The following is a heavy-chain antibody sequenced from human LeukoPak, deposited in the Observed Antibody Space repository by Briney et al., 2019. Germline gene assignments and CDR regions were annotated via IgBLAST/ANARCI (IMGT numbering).Heavy chain of an antibody. CDR3: AVRNGKLPYYFDF. CDR1: GDTFSIYA. D-gene: IGHD1-14*01. J-gene: IGHJ4*02. V-gene: IGHV1-69*04. CDR2: VIPFLSIT. Sequence: SVKVSCKASGDTFSIYALNWVRQAPGQGLEWMGRVIPFLSITNYAEKFQGRVTITADKSTSTAYMELRSLRSDDTAVYFCAVRNGKLPYYFDFWGQGTLVTVSS.